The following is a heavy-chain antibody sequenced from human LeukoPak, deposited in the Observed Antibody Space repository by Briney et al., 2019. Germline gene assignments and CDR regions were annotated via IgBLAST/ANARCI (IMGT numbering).Heavy chain of an antibody. CDR1: GHSVSSISAT. J-gene: IGHJ4*02. CDR2: TYYRSKWYN. D-gene: IGHD6-19*01. CDR3: ARAWYNSGVFDY. Sequence: SQTLSLTCAISGHSVSSISATWNWIRQSPSRGLEWLGRTYYRSKWYNDDAVSLRSRITINADTSKNQFSLQLNSVTPEDTAVYYCARAWYNSGVFDYWGQGILVTVSS. V-gene: IGHV6-1*01.